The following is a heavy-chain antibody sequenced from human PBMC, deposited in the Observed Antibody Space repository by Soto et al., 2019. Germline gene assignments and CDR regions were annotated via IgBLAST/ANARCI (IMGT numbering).Heavy chain of an antibody. V-gene: IGHV4-39*01. CDR1: GGSVTNSSYY. CDR2: VYYRGRS. D-gene: IGHD4-17*01. CDR3: VSQRTTVPTQAYFDY. J-gene: IGHJ4*02. Sequence: SETLSLTCTFSGGSVTNSSYYWGWIRQSPGKGLEWIGSVYYRGRSYSKSSVKSRVTISVDTSKNRFSLSLNSVTASDTAVYFCVSQRTTVPTQAYFDYWGPGALVTVSS.